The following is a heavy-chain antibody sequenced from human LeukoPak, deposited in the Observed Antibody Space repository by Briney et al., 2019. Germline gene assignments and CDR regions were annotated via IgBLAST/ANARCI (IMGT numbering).Heavy chain of an antibody. CDR2: ISHSVST. J-gene: IGHJ4*02. CDR3: TRDSWTWVH. D-gene: IGHD1-26*01. V-gene: IGHV4-4*02. Sequence: ASETLSLTCAVSGGSISSSTWWSWVRQPPGKGLEWIGEISHSVSTNYNPSLESRVTISVDTSKNQFSLRLSSVTAADTAVYYCTRDSWTWVHWGQGALVTVSS. CDR1: GGSISSSTW.